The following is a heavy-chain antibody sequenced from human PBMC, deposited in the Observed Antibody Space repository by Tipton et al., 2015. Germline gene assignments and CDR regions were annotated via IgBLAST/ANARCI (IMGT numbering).Heavy chain of an antibody. CDR3: VKDEGSGDTSGYLPFDP. V-gene: IGHV3-9*01. CDR1: GFIFDDYA. D-gene: IGHD3-22*01. Sequence: SLRLSCAASGFIFDDYAIHWVRQPPGKGLEWVSGITWNSGNIAFADSVKGRFSISRDNAKNSVYLQMDNVITEDTALYYCVKDEGSGDTSGYLPFDPWGQGTLVTVSS. CDR2: ITWNSGNI. J-gene: IGHJ5*02.